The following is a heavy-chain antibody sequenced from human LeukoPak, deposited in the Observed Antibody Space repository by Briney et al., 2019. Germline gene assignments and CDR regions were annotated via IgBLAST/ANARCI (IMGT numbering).Heavy chain of an antibody. CDR3: ARERGGDSSGYYPYFDY. J-gene: IGHJ4*02. D-gene: IGHD3-22*01. CDR1: GFTFSSYS. CDR2: ISSSSSYI. Sequence: GGSLRLSCAASGFTFSSYSMNWVRQAPGKGLEWVSSISSSSSYIYYADSVKGRFTISRDNAKNSLYLQMNSLRAEDTAVYYCARERGGDSSGYYPYFDYWGQGTLVTVSS. V-gene: IGHV3-21*01.